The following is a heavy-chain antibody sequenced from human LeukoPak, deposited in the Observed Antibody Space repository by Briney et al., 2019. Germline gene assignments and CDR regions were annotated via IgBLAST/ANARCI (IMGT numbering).Heavy chain of an antibody. J-gene: IGHJ4*02. CDR3: GRHAYGGSPPVY. Sequence: GGSLRLSCAASGFTVRDSYMSWVRQAPGKRLEWVSFIYVSGTTFYAASVKGRFTISRDNSKNTAYIQMNSLRAEDTALYYCGRHAYGGSPPVYWGQGTLVTVSS. CDR2: IYVSGTT. D-gene: IGHD4-23*01. CDR1: GFTVRDSY. V-gene: IGHV3-53*01.